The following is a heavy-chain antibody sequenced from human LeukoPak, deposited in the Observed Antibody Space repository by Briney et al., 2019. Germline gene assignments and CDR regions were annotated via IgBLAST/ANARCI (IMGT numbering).Heavy chain of an antibody. V-gene: IGHV4-34*01. CDR2: INHSGST. J-gene: IGHJ6*02. CDR1: GGSFSGYY. Sequence: SETLSLTCAVYGGSFSGYYWSWIRQPPGKGLEWIGEINHSGSTNYNPSLKSRVTISVDTSKNQFSLKLSSVTAADTAVYYCARGGMAHLYYYYGMDVWGQGTTVTVSS. CDR3: ARGGMAHLYYYYGMDV. D-gene: IGHD6-13*01.